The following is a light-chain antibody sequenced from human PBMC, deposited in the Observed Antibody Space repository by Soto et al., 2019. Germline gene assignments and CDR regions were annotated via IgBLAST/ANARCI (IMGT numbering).Light chain of an antibody. CDR1: SSDVGSYNP. V-gene: IGLV2-23*02. J-gene: IGLJ1*01. CDR3: CSYAGSSTYV. Sequence: QSALTQPASVSGSPGQSITISCTGTSSDVGSYNPVSWYQQHPGKAPKLMIYEVSKRPSGVSNRFSGSKSGNTASLTISGLQAEDEADYYCCSYAGSSTYVFGTG. CDR2: EVS.